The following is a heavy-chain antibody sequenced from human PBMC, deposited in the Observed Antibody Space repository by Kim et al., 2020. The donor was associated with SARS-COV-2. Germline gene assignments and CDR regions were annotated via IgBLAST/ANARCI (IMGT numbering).Heavy chain of an antibody. V-gene: IGHV1-18*01. Sequence: ASVKVSCKASGYTFTSYGISWVRQAPGQGLEWMGWISAYNGNTNYAQKLQGRVTMTTDTSTSTAYIELRSLRSDVTAVYYCARVEIAVAGRPFYYYGMDVWGQGTTVTVS. J-gene: IGHJ6*02. CDR3: ARVEIAVAGRPFYYYGMDV. D-gene: IGHD6-19*01. CDR1: GYTFTSYG. CDR2: ISAYNGNT.